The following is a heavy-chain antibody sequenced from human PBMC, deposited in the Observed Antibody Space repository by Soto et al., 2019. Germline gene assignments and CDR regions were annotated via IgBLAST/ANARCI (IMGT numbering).Heavy chain of an antibody. D-gene: IGHD2-2*01. CDR3: ARHHCSSTSCYDY. Sequence: QVQLVQSGAEVQKPGSSVKVSCKASGGTFSSYTISWVRQAPGQGLEWRGRIIPILGIANYAQKFQGRVTITADKSTSTAYMELSSLRSEDTAVYYCARHHCSSTSCYDYWGQGTLVTVSS. J-gene: IGHJ4*02. CDR2: IIPILGIA. CDR1: GGTFSSYT. V-gene: IGHV1-69*02.